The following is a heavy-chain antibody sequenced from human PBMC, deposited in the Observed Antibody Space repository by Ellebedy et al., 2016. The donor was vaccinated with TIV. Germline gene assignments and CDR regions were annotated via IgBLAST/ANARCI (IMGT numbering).Heavy chain of an antibody. Sequence: SETLSLXCTVSGGSVSSGSYYWSWIRQPPGKGLEWIGYIYYSGSTNYNPSLKSRVTISVDTSKNQFSLKLSSVTAADTAVYYCARSPLSSGWYLDWGQGTLVTVSS. CDR1: GGSVSSGSYY. J-gene: IGHJ4*02. CDR3: ARSPLSSGWYLD. V-gene: IGHV4-61*01. D-gene: IGHD6-19*01. CDR2: IYYSGST.